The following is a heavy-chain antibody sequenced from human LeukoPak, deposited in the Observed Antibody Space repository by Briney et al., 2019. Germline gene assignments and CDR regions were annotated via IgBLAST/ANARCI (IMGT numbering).Heavy chain of an antibody. CDR1: GGSIRSYH. CDR3: ARYSSSGLDY. Sequence: SEALSLTCTVSGGSIRSYHWSWIRQPPGKGLEWIGYIYNSGSTNYSPSLKSRVTISVDTSKNQFSLKLSSVTAEDTAVYYCARYSSSGLDYWGQGTLVTVSS. D-gene: IGHD6-19*01. V-gene: IGHV4-59*01. CDR2: IYNSGST. J-gene: IGHJ4*02.